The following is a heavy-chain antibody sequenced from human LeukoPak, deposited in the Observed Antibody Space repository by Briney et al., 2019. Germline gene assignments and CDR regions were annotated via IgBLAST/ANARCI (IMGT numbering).Heavy chain of an antibody. V-gene: IGHV3-23*01. CDR2: ISGSGGST. CDR3: AKVSWYNWNDGYFDY. CDR1: GFTFSSYA. D-gene: IGHD1-1*01. Sequence: PGGSLRLSCAASGFTFSSYAMSWVRQAPGKGVEWVSAISGSGGSTYYAASVKGRFTISKDNSKNTLYLQMNSLRAEDTAVYYCAKVSWYNWNDGYFDYWGQGTLVTVSS. J-gene: IGHJ4*02.